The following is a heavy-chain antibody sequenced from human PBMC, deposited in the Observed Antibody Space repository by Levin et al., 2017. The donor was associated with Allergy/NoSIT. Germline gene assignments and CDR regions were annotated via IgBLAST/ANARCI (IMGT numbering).Heavy chain of an antibody. Sequence: PSETLSLTCAVYGGSFTGYYWTWIRQPPGKGLEWMGEINPSGDTNYNPSLKSRVTISVDTSKNQFSLKLTSVTAADTAVYYCARGASRYSGTWGQGTLVTVSS. CDR2: INPSGDT. V-gene: IGHV4-34*01. J-gene: IGHJ5*02. D-gene: IGHD6-13*01. CDR1: GGSFTGYY. CDR3: ARGASRYSGT.